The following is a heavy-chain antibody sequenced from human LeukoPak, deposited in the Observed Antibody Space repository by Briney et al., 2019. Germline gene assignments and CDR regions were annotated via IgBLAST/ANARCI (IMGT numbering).Heavy chain of an antibody. Sequence: GGSLRLSCAASGFTFSSYEMNWVRQAPGKGLEWGSFFSSSGSTIYYADFVKGRFTMSRDNAKNSLYLQMNSLRAEDTAVNYCARGYSYALDYWGQGTLVTVSS. CDR3: ARGYSYALDY. V-gene: IGHV3-48*03. D-gene: IGHD5-18*01. CDR2: FSSSGSTI. CDR1: GFTFSSYE. J-gene: IGHJ4*02.